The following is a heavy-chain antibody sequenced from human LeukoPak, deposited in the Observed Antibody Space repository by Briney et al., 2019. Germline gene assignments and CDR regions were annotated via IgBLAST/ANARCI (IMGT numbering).Heavy chain of an antibody. CDR2: IWYDGSNK. D-gene: IGHD4-17*01. Sequence: PGGSLRLSCAASGFTFSSYGMHWVRQVPGKGLEWVAVIWYDGSNKYYADSVKGRFTISRDNSKNTLYLQMNSLRAEDTAVYYCARVANYGDYMDFDYWGQGTLVTVSS. CDR3: ARVANYGDYMDFDY. CDR1: GFTFSSYG. J-gene: IGHJ4*02. V-gene: IGHV3-33*01.